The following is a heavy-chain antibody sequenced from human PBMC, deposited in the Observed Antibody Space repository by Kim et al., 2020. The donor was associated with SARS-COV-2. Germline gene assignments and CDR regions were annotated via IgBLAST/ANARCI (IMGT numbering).Heavy chain of an antibody. Sequence: DSGRGRFTISRDTSKNKLVLQMNSLRAEDTAVYYCARGSGAVIGSPHYFDYWGQGVLVTVSS. CDR3: ARGSGAVIGSPHYFDY. V-gene: IGHV3-23*01. D-gene: IGHD2-15*01. J-gene: IGHJ4*02.